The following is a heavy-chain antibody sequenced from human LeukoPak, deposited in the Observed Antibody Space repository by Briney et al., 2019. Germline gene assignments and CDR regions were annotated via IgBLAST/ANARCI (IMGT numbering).Heavy chain of an antibody. CDR1: GYSFTSYW. J-gene: IGHJ4*02. D-gene: IGHD6-25*01. CDR2: IYPGDSDT. Sequence: GESLKISCKGSGYSFTSYWIGWVRQMPGVRLEWMGIIYPGDSDTRYSPSFQGQVSISVDTSIDTAYLQWSSVKASDTAMYYCARLLAAPYYINFWGQGTLVTVSS. CDR3: ARLLAAPYYINF. V-gene: IGHV5-51*01.